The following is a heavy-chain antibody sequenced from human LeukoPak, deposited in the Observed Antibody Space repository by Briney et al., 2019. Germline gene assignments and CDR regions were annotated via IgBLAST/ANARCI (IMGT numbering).Heavy chain of an antibody. CDR1: GFTFSSSW. D-gene: IGHD1-26*01. J-gene: IGHJ4*02. CDR2: INGDGSST. Sequence: GGSLRLSCAASGFTFSSSWMHWVRQAPGKGLVWVSRINGDGSSTKYADSVKGRFAISRDNSKNTLYLHMNSLRAEDTAVYYCARKTQGTYYPLDYWGQGTLVTVSS. CDR3: ARKTQGTYYPLDY. V-gene: IGHV3-74*03.